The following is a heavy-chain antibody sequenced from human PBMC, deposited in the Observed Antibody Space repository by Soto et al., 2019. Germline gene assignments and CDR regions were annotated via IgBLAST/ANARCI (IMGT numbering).Heavy chain of an antibody. CDR3: ARDHKWDGMDV. Sequence: SETLSLTCSVSGGSFSSDSFIWSWVRQFPGKGLEWIGYINYSGTTYYNPSLRSRITMSVDTSKNQFSLNLSSVTDADTAVYYCARDHKWDGMDVWGQGTTVTVSS. V-gene: IGHV4-31*03. D-gene: IGHD1-26*01. CDR1: GGSFSSDSFI. J-gene: IGHJ6*02. CDR2: INYSGTT.